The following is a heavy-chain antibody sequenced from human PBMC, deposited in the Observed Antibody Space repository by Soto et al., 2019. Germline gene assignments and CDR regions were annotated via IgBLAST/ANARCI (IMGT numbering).Heavy chain of an antibody. CDR2: VSWNSGSI. D-gene: IGHD7-27*01. Sequence: PGGSLRLSCAASGFTIDDYAMHWVRQAPGKGLEWVSGVSWNSGSIGYADSVKGRFTISRDNAKNSLYLQINSLRTEDTALYYCAKETQANLGTGGFDYWGQGTLAPVSS. CDR1: GFTIDDYA. CDR3: AKETQANLGTGGFDY. J-gene: IGHJ4*02. V-gene: IGHV3-9*01.